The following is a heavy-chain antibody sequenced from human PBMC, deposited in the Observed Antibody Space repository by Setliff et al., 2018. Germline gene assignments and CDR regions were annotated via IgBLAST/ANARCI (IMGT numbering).Heavy chain of an antibody. V-gene: IGHV4-39*01. CDR2: IYYSGST. Sequence: SETLSLTCRVSGGSISSGNYYWGLIRQPPGKGLEWVATIYYSGSTYCNPSLKSRLIMSVDAPDNPFSVKLSSVTAADTAVYYCARHKSNGSGSYPSLYMDVWGKGIMVTVSS. D-gene: IGHD3-10*01. CDR3: ARHKSNGSGSYPSLYMDV. CDR1: GGSISSGNYY. J-gene: IGHJ6*03.